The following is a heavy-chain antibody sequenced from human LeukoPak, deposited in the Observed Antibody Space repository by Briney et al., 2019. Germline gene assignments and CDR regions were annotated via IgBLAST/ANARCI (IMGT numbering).Heavy chain of an antibody. Sequence: ASVKVSCRASGYTFTSYGISWVRQAPGQGLEWMGWISAYNGNTNYAQKLQGRVTMTTDTSTSTANMELRSLRSDDTAVYYCARDRIGYCSGGSCGQGYWGQGTLVTVSS. CDR1: GYTFTSYG. D-gene: IGHD2-15*01. J-gene: IGHJ4*02. CDR3: ARDRIGYCSGGSCGQGY. CDR2: ISAYNGNT. V-gene: IGHV1-18*01.